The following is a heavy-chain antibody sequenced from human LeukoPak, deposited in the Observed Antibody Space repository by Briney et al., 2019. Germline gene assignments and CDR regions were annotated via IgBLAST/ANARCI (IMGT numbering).Heavy chain of an antibody. CDR1: GASISSYY. CDR2: RHYRGTT. D-gene: IGHD6-19*01. CDR3: ARRRAGRDWFDP. V-gene: IGHV4-59*08. Sequence: SETLSLTCTVSGASISSYYWSWIRRPPGKGLEWIASRHYRGTTNYNPSLKSRVTISVDTSKNQFSLKLSSVTATDTAVYYCARRRAGRDWFDPWGQGTLVTVSS. J-gene: IGHJ5*02.